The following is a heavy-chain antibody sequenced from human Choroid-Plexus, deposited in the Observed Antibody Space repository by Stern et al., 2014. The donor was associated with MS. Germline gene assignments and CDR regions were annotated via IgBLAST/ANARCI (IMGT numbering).Heavy chain of an antibody. J-gene: IGHJ6*02. Sequence: QVQLVQSGAEVKKPGASVKVSCKTSGYIFTGHYIHWVRQAPGQGLEWMAWINPNTGGPTYAQKFQGRVTMSRDTSISTAYVELSSLTSDDTAVYYCARDQRGITIFGVVTDYYYLGMDVWGQGTTVTVSS. CDR1: GYIFTGHY. D-gene: IGHD3-3*01. CDR3: ARDQRGITIFGVVTDYYYLGMDV. V-gene: IGHV1-2*02. CDR2: INPNTGGP.